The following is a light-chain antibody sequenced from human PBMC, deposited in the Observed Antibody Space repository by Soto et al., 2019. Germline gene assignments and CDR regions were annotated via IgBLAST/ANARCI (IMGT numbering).Light chain of an antibody. CDR1: SSDVGGYNY. V-gene: IGLV2-8*01. Sequence: QSALTQPPSASGSPGQSVTISCTGTSSDVGGYNYVSWYQQHPDKAPKLMIYEVSKRPSGVPDRFSGSKSGNTASLTVSGLQAEDEDDYYCSSYAGSKNSVFGGGTKVTVL. CDR3: SSYAGSKNSV. J-gene: IGLJ3*02. CDR2: EVS.